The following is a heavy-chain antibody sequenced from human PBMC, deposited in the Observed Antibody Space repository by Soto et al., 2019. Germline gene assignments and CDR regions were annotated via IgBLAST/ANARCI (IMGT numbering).Heavy chain of an antibody. CDR1: GGTFSSYT. D-gene: IGHD6-19*01. Sequence: SVKVSCKASGGTFSSYTISWVRQAPGQGLEWMGRIIPILGIANYAQKFQGRVTITADKSTSTAYMELSSLRSEDTAVYYCARESEYSSGWYGYFDYWGQGTLVTVSS. CDR3: ARESEYSSGWYGYFDY. J-gene: IGHJ4*02. V-gene: IGHV1-69*04. CDR2: IIPILGIA.